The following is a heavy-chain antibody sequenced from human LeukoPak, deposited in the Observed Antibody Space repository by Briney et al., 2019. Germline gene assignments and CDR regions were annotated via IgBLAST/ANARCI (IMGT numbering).Heavy chain of an antibody. J-gene: IGHJ4*02. Sequence: GGSLRLSCAASGFTFSDSYMTWIRQAPGKGLEWDSYISDSSRYTNFADSVKGRFTISRDNAKNSLYLQMNSLRAEDTAVYYCARCRGDCQAFDSWGQGTLVTVSS. CDR1: GFTFSDSY. D-gene: IGHD2-21*02. CDR2: ISDSSRYT. CDR3: ARCRGDCQAFDS. V-gene: IGHV3-11*03.